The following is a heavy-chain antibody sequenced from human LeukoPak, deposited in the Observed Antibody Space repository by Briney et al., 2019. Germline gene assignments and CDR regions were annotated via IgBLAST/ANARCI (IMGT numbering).Heavy chain of an antibody. CDR1: GDSISSYY. D-gene: IGHD1-26*01. Sequence: PSETLSLTCTVSGDSISSYYWSWVRQPAGKGLEWIGHIYYSGSTNYYTSGSTDYNPSLKSRVTISLDRSKNQFSLKLSSVTAADTAVYYCAAFLSGTYWYFDYWGQGALVTVSS. CDR3: AAFLSGTYWYFDY. V-gene: IGHV4-59*12. J-gene: IGHJ4*02. CDR2: IYYSGST.